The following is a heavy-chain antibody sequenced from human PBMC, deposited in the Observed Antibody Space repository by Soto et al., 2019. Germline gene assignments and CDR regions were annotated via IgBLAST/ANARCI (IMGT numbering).Heavy chain of an antibody. CDR2: IFYSGRP. J-gene: IGHJ4*02. V-gene: IGHV4-39*01. Sequence: KASKNLSPTSTATPCSLKNRTSYRGWIRQPPGKGLEWIGSIFYSGRPHYNPSLKTRLTVSLDTSKNRFSLKLSSVTAADTATYFCARQSGAMAYYFDSWGQGTQVTVSS. CDR3: ARQSGAMAYYFDS. D-gene: IGHD4-17*01. CDR1: PCSLKNRTSY.